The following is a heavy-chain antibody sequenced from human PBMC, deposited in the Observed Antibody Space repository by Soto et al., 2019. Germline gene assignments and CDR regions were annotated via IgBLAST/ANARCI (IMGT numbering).Heavy chain of an antibody. CDR1: GGTFSSYA. J-gene: IGHJ6*02. V-gene: IGHV1-69*12. CDR3: ARGLVRYYYYGMDV. D-gene: IGHD2-2*01. Sequence: QVQLVQSGAEVKKPGSSVKVSCKASGGTFSSYAISWVRQAPGQGLEGMGGIIPIFGTANYAQKFQGRVTITADESTGTAYMELSSLRSEDTAVYYGARGLVRYYYYGMDVWGQGTTVTVSS. CDR2: IIPIFGTA.